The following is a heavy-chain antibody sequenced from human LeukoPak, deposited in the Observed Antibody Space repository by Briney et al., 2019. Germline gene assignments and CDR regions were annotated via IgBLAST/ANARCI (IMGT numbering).Heavy chain of an antibody. Sequence: SETPSLTCTVSGGSISSHYWSWIRQPPGKGLEWIGYIYYSGSTNYNPSLKSRVTISVDTSKNQFSLKLSSVTAADTAVYYCARGTGSGIDYWGQGTLVTVSS. J-gene: IGHJ4*02. V-gene: IGHV4-59*11. CDR3: ARGTGSGIDY. CDR1: GGSISSHY. D-gene: IGHD3-10*01. CDR2: IYYSGST.